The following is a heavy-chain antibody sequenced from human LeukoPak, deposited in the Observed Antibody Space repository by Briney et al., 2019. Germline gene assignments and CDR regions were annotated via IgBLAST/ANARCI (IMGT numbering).Heavy chain of an antibody. CDR2: INPNSGGT. CDR1: GYTFTGYY. Sequence: ASVKVSCKSSGYTFTGYYMHWVRQAPGQGLEWMGWINPNSGGTNYAYKCQDKVTMTSDTSISTAYMELSRLRSDDTAVYYCASGLLWFGEFPAVDAFDIWGQGTMVTVSS. D-gene: IGHD3-10*01. J-gene: IGHJ3*02. CDR3: ASGLLWFGEFPAVDAFDI. V-gene: IGHV1-2*07.